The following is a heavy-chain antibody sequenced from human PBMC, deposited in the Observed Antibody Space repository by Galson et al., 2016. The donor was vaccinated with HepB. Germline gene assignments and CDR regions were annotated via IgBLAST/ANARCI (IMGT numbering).Heavy chain of an antibody. J-gene: IGHJ6*02. CDR2: IKQDGSEK. CDR3: ARHTYIWGSYRYGMDV. D-gene: IGHD3-16*02. Sequence: SLRLSCAASGFTFSSYWMSWVRQAPGKGLEWVANIKQDGSEKYYVDSVKGLFTISRDNAKNSLYLQMNSLRAEDMAVYYCARHTYIWGSYRYGMDVWGQGTTVTVSS. CDR1: GFTFSSYW. V-gene: IGHV3-7*01.